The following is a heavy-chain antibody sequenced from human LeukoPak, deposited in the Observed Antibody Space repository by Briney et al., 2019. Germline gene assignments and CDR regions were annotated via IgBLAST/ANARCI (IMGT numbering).Heavy chain of an antibody. V-gene: IGHV3-23*01. Sequence: GGSLRLSCAASGFTFSSYAMSWVRQAPGKGLEWVSAISGSGDTTQYADSVKGRFTISRDNAKNSLYLQMSSLRDEDTAVYYCARDQIRENYYYYGMDVWGQGTTVTVSS. CDR1: GFTFSSYA. J-gene: IGHJ6*02. D-gene: IGHD3-10*01. CDR3: ARDQIRENYYYYGMDV. CDR2: ISGSGDTT.